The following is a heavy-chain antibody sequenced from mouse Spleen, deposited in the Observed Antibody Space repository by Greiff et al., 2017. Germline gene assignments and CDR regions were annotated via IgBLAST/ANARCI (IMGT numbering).Heavy chain of an antibody. V-gene: IGHV14-4*01. CDR2: IDPENGDT. Sequence: EVQLQQSGAELVRPGASVKLSCTASGFNIKDDYMHWVKQRPEQGLEWIGWIDPENGDTEYASKFQGKATITADTSSNTAYLQLSSLTSEDTAVYYCTSGNYVIDYWGQGTTLTVSS. J-gene: IGHJ2*01. CDR1: GFNIKDDY. CDR3: TSGNYVIDY. D-gene: IGHD2-1*01.